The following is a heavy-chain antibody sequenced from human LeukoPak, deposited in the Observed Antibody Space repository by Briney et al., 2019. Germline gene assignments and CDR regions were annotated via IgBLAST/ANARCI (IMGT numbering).Heavy chain of an antibody. V-gene: IGHV3-30*02. CDR1: GFTFSSYG. CDR3: AQGKYSSSWYGDY. D-gene: IGHD6-13*01. Sequence: QPGGSLRLSCAASGFTFSSYGMHWVRQAPGKGLEWVAFIRYDGSNKYYADSVKGRFTISRDNSKNTLYLQMNSLRAEDTAVYYCAQGKYSSSWYGDYWGQGTLVTVSS. CDR2: IRYDGSNK. J-gene: IGHJ4*02.